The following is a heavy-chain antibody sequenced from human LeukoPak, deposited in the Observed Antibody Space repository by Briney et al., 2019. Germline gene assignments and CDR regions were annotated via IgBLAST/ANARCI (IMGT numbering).Heavy chain of an antibody. D-gene: IGHD2-15*01. CDR3: ARVRIIRNAFDI. J-gene: IGHJ3*02. CDR2: INHSGST. CDR1: GGSFSGYY. V-gene: IGHV4-34*01. Sequence: PSETLSLTCAVYGGSFSGYYWSWIRQPPGKGLEWIGEINHSGSTNYNPSLKSRVTISVDTSKNQFSLKLSPVTAADTAVYYCARVRIIRNAFDIWGQGTMVTVSS.